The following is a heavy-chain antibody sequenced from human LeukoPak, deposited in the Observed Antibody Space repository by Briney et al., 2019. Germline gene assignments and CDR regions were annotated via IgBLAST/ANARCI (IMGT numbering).Heavy chain of an antibody. CDR3: ARASASYFDY. J-gene: IGHJ4*02. Sequence: GGSLRLSCAASGFTFSSYSMNWVRQAPGKGLEWVSSISSSSSYIYYADSVKGRFTISRDNAKNSLYLQMNSLRVEDTAVYYCARASASYFDYWGQGTLVTVSS. V-gene: IGHV3-21*01. CDR2: ISSSSSYI. CDR1: GFTFSSYS.